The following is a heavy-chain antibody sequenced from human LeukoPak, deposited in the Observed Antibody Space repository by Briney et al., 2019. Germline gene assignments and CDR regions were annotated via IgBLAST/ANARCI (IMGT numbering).Heavy chain of an antibody. CDR1: GFTFSSYS. D-gene: IGHD3-10*01. CDR3: ARDSSVKYYYGSGPSGY. Sequence: GGSLRLSCAASGFTFSSYSMNWVRQAPGKGLEWVSSISSSSSYIYYADSVKGRFTISRDNAKNSLYLQMNSLRAEDTAVYYCARDSSVKYYYGSGPSGYWGQGTLVTVSS. CDR2: ISSSSSYI. V-gene: IGHV3-21*01. J-gene: IGHJ4*02.